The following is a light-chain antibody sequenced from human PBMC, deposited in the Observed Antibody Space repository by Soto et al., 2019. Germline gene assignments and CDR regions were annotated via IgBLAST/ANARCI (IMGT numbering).Light chain of an antibody. CDR2: DVS. CDR3: SSYPSSSTRV. V-gene: IGLV2-14*01. CDR1: SSDVGGYNY. Sequence: QSALTQPASVSGSPGQSITISCTGTSSDVGGYNYVSWYQQHPGKAPKLMIYDVSNRPSGVSNRFSGSKSGHTASLTISGLQAEDEADYYCSSYPSSSTRVFGTGAKVTVL. J-gene: IGLJ1*01.